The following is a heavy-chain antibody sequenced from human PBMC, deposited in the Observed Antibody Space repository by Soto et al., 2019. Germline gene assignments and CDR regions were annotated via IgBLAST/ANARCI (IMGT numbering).Heavy chain of an antibody. CDR2: INAGNGNT. J-gene: IGHJ4*02. V-gene: IGHV1-3*01. CDR3: ARWVAAAGRYYFDY. Sequence: GASAKVSCKASGYTFTSYAMHWVRQAPGQRLEWMGWINAGNGNTKYSQKFQGRVTITRDTSASTAYMELSSLRSEDTAVYYCARWVAAAGRYYFDYWGQGTLVTVSS. D-gene: IGHD6-13*01. CDR1: GYTFTSYA.